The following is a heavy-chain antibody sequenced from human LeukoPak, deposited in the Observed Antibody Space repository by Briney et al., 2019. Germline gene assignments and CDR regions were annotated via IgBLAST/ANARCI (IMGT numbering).Heavy chain of an antibody. CDR2: IYYSGTT. Sequence: PSETLSLTCTVSGGSISSGSYYWVWIRQPPGKGLEWIGTIYYSGTTYYNPSLKSRVTISVDTSKNQFSLRLSSVTAADTAVYYRAREVDAAAAYNWFDPWGQGTLVTVSS. J-gene: IGHJ5*02. D-gene: IGHD2-2*01. CDR3: AREVDAAAAYNWFDP. CDR1: GGSISSGSYY. V-gene: IGHV4-39*07.